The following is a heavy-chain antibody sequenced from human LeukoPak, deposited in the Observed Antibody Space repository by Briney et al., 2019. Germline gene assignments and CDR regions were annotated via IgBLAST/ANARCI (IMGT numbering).Heavy chain of an antibody. CDR2: ISGSGGST. CDR3: AKTRRGGIVYWYFAL. CDR1: GFTFSSYA. J-gene: IGHJ2*01. V-gene: IGHV3-23*01. D-gene: IGHD3-16*01. Sequence: GGSLRLSCAASGFTFSSYAMSWVRQAPGKGLEWVSAISGSGGSTYYADSVKGRFTISRDNSKNTLYLQMNSLRAEDTAVYYCAKTRRGGIVYWYFALWGRGTLVTVSS.